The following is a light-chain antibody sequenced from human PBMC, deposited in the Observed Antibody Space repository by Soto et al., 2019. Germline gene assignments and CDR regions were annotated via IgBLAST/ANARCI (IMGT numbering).Light chain of an antibody. Sequence: VVLTQSPGTLSLSPGERATLSCWASQSVSGNYLAWHQQKPGQAPRLLIYAVSRRATGIPDRFSGSGSGTDFTLTISRLEPEDFAVYYCQHYGRSPWTFGQGTKVEIK. V-gene: IGKV3-20*01. CDR3: QHYGRSPWT. CDR2: AVS. J-gene: IGKJ1*01. CDR1: QSVSGNY.